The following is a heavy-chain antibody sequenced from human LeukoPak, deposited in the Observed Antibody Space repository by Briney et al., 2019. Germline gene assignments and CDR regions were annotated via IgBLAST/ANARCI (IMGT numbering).Heavy chain of an antibody. Sequence: GRSLRLSCAASGFTFSSYAMHWVRQAPGKGLEWVAVISYDGSNKYYADSVKGRFTISRDNSKNTLYLQMNSLRAEDTAVYYCAGNVGQWPLYWGQGTLVTVSS. CDR1: GFTFSSYA. J-gene: IGHJ4*02. CDR2: ISYDGSNK. V-gene: IGHV3-30*04. D-gene: IGHD6-19*01. CDR3: AGNVGQWPLY.